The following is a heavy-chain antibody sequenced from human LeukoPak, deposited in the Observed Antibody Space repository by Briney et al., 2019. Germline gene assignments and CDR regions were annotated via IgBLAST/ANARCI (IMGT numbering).Heavy chain of an antibody. CDR3: ARRGAAAGYKHWFDP. J-gene: IGHJ5*02. CDR2: IYYSGST. D-gene: IGHD6-13*01. Sequence: SETLSLTCTVSGGSLSSYYWSWIRQPPGKGLEWIGYIYYSGSTNYNPSLKSRVTISVDTSKNQFSLKLSSVTAADTAVYYCARRGAAAGYKHWFDPWGQGTLVTVSS. CDR1: GGSLSSYY. V-gene: IGHV4-59*08.